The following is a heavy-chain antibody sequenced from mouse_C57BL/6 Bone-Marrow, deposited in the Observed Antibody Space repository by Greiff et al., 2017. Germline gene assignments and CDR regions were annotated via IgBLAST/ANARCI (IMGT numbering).Heavy chain of an antibody. V-gene: IGHV1-69*01. J-gene: IGHJ2*01. CDR2: IDPSDSYT. Sequence: QVQLQQPGAELVMPGASVKLSCKASGYTFTSYWMHWVKQRPGQGLEWIGEIDPSDSYTNYNQKFKGKSTLTVDKSSSTAYMQLSSLTSEDSAVYYCAVTVVSDYWGQGTTLTVSS. D-gene: IGHD1-1*01. CDR3: AVTVVSDY. CDR1: GYTFTSYW.